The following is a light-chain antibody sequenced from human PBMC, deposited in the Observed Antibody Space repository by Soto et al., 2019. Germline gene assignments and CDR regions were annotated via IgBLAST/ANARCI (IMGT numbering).Light chain of an antibody. CDR2: GAS. CDR1: QSVRSY. J-gene: IGKJ3*01. Sequence: EIVLTQSQATLSLSPGERATLSCRASQSVRSYLAWYQQKPGQAPRLLIYGASNRATGIPDRFSGSGSATDFTLTISSLEPEDFAVYYCQQRGSWPQFTFGPGTKVDIK. CDR3: QQRGSWPQFT. V-gene: IGKV3-11*01.